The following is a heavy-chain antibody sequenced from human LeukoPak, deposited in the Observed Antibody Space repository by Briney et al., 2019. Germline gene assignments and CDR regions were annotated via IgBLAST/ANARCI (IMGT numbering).Heavy chain of an antibody. CDR1: GGSISSYF. V-gene: IGHV4-59*01. D-gene: IGHD3-16*01. CDR2: VYYSGST. CDR3: ARVLDLSKRGLDAFDI. Sequence: SETLSLTCTVSGGSISSYFWSWIRQPPGKGLEWIGYVYYSGSTNYNPSLKSRVTISVDTSKKQFSLKLSSATAADTAVYYCARVLDLSKRGLDAFDIWGQGTMVNVSS. J-gene: IGHJ3*02.